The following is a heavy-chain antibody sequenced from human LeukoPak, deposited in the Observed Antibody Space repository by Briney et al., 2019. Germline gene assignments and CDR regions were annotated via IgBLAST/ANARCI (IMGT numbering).Heavy chain of an antibody. Sequence: PAGSLRLSCAASGFTISSYWMNWVRQAPGKGLEWVANVDPDGRGKYYIDSVKGRFTVSRDNAKNSLYLQMNSLRAEDTAVYYCARRAFMDSSGWYWFDPWGQGTLVTVPS. CDR3: ARRAFMDSSGWYWFDP. J-gene: IGHJ5*02. D-gene: IGHD6-19*01. CDR1: GFTISSYW. CDR2: VDPDGRGK. V-gene: IGHV3-7*01.